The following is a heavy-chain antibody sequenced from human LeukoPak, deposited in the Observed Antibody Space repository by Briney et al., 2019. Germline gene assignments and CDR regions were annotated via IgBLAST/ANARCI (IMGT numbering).Heavy chain of an antibody. Sequence: PGGSLRLSCAASGFTFSSYEMNWVRQAPGKGLEWVSSISSSSSYIYYADSVKGRFTISRDNAKNSLYLQMNSLRAEDTAVYYCARDLQSIVVVPAAIEYWGQGTLVTVSS. CDR2: ISSSSSYI. V-gene: IGHV3-21*01. CDR1: GFTFSSYE. J-gene: IGHJ4*02. D-gene: IGHD2-2*01. CDR3: ARDLQSIVVVPAAIEY.